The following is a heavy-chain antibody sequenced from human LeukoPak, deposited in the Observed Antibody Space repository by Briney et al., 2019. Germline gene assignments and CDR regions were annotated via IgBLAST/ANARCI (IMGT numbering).Heavy chain of an antibody. CDR2: IYYSGST. V-gene: IGHV4-30-4*01. D-gene: IGHD4-23*01. J-gene: IGHJ4*02. CDR1: GGSISSGDYY. CDR3: ATDLLHEGNHLDY. Sequence: SETLSLTCTVSGGSISSGDYYWSWIRQPPGKGLEWIGYIYYSGSTYYNPSLKSRVTISVDTSKNQFSLKLSSVTAADTAVYYCATDLLHEGNHLDYWGQGTLVTVSS.